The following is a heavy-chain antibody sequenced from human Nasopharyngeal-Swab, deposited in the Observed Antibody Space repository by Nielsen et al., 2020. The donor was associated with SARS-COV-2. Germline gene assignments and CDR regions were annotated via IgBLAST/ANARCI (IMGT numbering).Heavy chain of an antibody. CDR2: IYTSGST. CDR3: ARGLRGVTTYYYYYYMDV. CDR1: GGSISSGSYY. Sequence: SETLSLTCTVSGGSISSGSYYWSWIRQPAGKGLEWIGRIYTSGSTNYNPSLKSRVTISVDTSKNQFSLKLSSVTAADTAVYYSARGLRGVTTYYYYYYMDVWGKGTTVTVSS. D-gene: IGHD4-17*01. V-gene: IGHV4-61*02. J-gene: IGHJ6*03.